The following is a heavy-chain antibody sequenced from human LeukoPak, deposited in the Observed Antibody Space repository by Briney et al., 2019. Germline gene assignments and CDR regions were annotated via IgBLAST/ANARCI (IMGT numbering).Heavy chain of an antibody. D-gene: IGHD3-10*02. CDR2: ISSSSSTI. Sequence: RPGGSLRLSCAASGFTFSSYSMNWVRQAPGKGLEWVSYISSSSSTIYYADSVKGRSTISRDNAKNSLYLQMNSLRAEDTAVYYCAELGITMIGGVWGKGTTVTISS. V-gene: IGHV3-48*04. J-gene: IGHJ6*04. CDR1: GFTFSSYS. CDR3: AELGITMIGGV.